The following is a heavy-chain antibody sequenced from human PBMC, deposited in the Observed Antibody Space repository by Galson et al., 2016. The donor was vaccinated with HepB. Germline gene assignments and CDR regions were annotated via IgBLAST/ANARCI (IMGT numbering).Heavy chain of an antibody. CDR2: ITRSGDAT. D-gene: IGHD3-16*01. CDR3: GKRGGFDY. CDR1: GFSFSNSG. Sequence: SLRLSCAASGFSFSNSGMSWVRQAPGRGLEWVSGITRSGDATHCADFVKGRFTISRDNSKNTLYLYMNNLTAGDTAIYYRGKRGGFDYWGQGALVTVSP. V-gene: IGHV3-23*01. J-gene: IGHJ4*02.